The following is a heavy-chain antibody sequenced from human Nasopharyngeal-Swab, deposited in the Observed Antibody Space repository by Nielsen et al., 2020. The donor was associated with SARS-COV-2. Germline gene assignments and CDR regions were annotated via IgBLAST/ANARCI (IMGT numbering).Heavy chain of an antibody. D-gene: IGHD3-3*01. CDR3: ARNTYYDFWSGYHYGMDV. CDR1: GFTFSSYG. Sequence: GESLKISCAASGFTFSSYGMHWVRQAPGKGLEWVAVISYDGSNKYYADSVKGRFTVSRDNSKNTLYLRMNSLRAEDTAVYYCARNTYYDFWSGYHYGMDVWGQGTTVTVSS. CDR2: ISYDGSNK. V-gene: IGHV3-30*03. J-gene: IGHJ6*02.